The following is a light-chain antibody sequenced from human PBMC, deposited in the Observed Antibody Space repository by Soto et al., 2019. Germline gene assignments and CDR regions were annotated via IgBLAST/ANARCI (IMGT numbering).Light chain of an antibody. CDR2: DTS. V-gene: IGKV3-11*01. CDR1: HTVIKY. Sequence: EVVLTQSPATLSLSPGETATLSCRASHTVIKYLAWFQQKPGQAPRLLIYDTSNRATGIPARFSGSGSGTDFTLTISSLEPEDFAVYYCQQRYNWPPITFGQGTRLEIK. J-gene: IGKJ5*01. CDR3: QQRYNWPPIT.